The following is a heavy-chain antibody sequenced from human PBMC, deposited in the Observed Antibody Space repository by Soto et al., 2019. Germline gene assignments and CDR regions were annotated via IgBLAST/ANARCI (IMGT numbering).Heavy chain of an antibody. V-gene: IGHV1-69*13. Sequence: TSRKVSSKTTKNTFSSYAISWVRQAPGQGLEWMGGIIPIFGTANYAQKFQCRVTITADESTSTAYMELSSLRSEDTAVYYCARARQIVYSFDYWG. CDR2: IIPIFGTA. J-gene: IGHJ4*01. CDR1: KNTFSSYA. D-gene: IGHD6-6*01. CDR3: ARARQIVYSFDY.